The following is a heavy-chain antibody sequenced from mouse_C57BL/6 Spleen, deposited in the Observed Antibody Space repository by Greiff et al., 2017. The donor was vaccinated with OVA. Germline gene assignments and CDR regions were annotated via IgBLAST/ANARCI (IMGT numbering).Heavy chain of an antibody. Sequence: DVMLVESGGGLVKPGGSLKLSCAASGFTFSDYGMHWVRQAPEKGLEWVAYISSGSSTIYYADTVKGRSTISRDNAKNTLFLQMTSLRSEDTAMYYCARGDDGYYDWYFDVWGTGTTVTVSS. CDR3: ARGDDGYYDWYFDV. J-gene: IGHJ1*03. V-gene: IGHV5-17*01. CDR2: ISSGSSTI. CDR1: GFTFSDYG. D-gene: IGHD2-3*01.